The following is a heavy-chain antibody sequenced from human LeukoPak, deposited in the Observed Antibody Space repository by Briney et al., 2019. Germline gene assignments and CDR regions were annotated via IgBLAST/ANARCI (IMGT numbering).Heavy chain of an antibody. V-gene: IGHV4-34*01. CDR3: ARRRITIFGVVIYNWFDP. CDR1: GGSFSGYY. D-gene: IGHD3-3*01. Sequence: SETLSLTCAVYGGSFSGYYWSWIRQPPGKGLEWIGEINHSGSTNYNPSLKSRVTISVDTSKNQFSLKLSSVTAADTAVYYCARRRITIFGVVIYNWFDPWGQGTLVTVSS. J-gene: IGHJ5*02. CDR2: INHSGST.